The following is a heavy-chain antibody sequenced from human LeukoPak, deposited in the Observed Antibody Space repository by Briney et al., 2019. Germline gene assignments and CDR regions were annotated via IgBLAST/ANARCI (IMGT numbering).Heavy chain of an antibody. Sequence: IPSQTLSLTCTVSGGSISSGGYYWSWIRQPPGKGLEWIGSIYHSGSTYYNPSLKSRATISVDTSKNQFSLKLSSVTAADTAVYYCARDASVLRYFDWFPDYWGQGTLVTVSS. CDR3: ARDASVLRYFDWFPDY. D-gene: IGHD3-9*01. V-gene: IGHV4-30-2*03. CDR1: GGSISSGGYY. CDR2: IYHSGST. J-gene: IGHJ4*02.